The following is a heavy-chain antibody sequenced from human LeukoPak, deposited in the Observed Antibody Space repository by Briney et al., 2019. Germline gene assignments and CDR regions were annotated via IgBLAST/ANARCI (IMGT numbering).Heavy chain of an antibody. CDR3: TVIDTAMVPY. Sequence: GGSLRLSCAASGFTFSSYAMSWVRQAPGKGLEWVSAISGSGGSTYYADSVKGRFTISRDNSKNTLYLQMNSLKTEDTAVYYCTVIDTAMVPYWGQGTLVTVSS. CDR2: ISGSGGST. D-gene: IGHD5-18*01. J-gene: IGHJ4*02. V-gene: IGHV3-23*01. CDR1: GFTFSSYA.